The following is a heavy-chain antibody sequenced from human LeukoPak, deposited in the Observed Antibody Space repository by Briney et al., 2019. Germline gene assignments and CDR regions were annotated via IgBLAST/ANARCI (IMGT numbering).Heavy chain of an antibody. CDR2: ISGSGGST. Sequence: GGSLRLSCAASGFTFSSYGMSWVRQAPGKGLEWVSAISGSGGSTYYADSVKGRFTSSRDNAKNTLYLQMNSLRAEDTAVYYCAKEVAGKSWYFDLWGRGTLVTVSS. CDR3: AKEVAGKSWYFDL. V-gene: IGHV3-23*01. D-gene: IGHD6-19*01. J-gene: IGHJ2*01. CDR1: GFTFSSYG.